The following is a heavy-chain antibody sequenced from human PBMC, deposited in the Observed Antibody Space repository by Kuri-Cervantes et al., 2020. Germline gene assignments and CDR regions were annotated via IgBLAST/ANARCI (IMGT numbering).Heavy chain of an antibody. Sequence: GESLKISCIASGFTFSTYSMAWVRQAPGKGLQWVANILESASKKEYVDSVEGRFTISRDDARNSLYLQMNSLRAEDTAVYYCARAFHGLPASGADFDSWGQGTLVTVSS. V-gene: IGHV3-7*02. J-gene: IGHJ4*02. CDR1: GFTFSTYS. CDR3: ARAFHGLPASGADFDS. D-gene: IGHD6-13*01. CDR2: ILESASKK.